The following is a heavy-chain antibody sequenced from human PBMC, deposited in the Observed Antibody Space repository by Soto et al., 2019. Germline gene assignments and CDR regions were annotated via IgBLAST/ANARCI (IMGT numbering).Heavy chain of an antibody. Sequence: EVQLVESGGGLVKPGGSLRLSCAASGFTFSNAWMNWVRQAPGKGLEWVGRIKSKTDGGTTDYAAPVKGRFTISRDDSKNTLYLQMNSLKTEDTAVYYCTTGSKAYYDFWSGYLVDYWGQGTLVTVSS. D-gene: IGHD3-3*01. V-gene: IGHV3-15*07. J-gene: IGHJ4*02. CDR2: IKSKTDGGTT. CDR3: TTGSKAYYDFWSGYLVDY. CDR1: GFTFSNAW.